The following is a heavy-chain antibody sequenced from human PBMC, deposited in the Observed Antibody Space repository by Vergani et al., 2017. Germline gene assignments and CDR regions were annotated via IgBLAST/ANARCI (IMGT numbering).Heavy chain of an antibody. CDR1: GGSFNDYR. CDR2: IRHDGIT. J-gene: IGHJ4*02. Sequence: QAQLQQWGAGLLKPSETLSLPCAIYGGSFNDYRWTWIRQPPGKVLEWIGEIRHDGITHYSPPLKSRVTISIDTSTHQFSLNLKSVPAADTAVYYCAQEGYCTNGVCFTLFDVWGQGALVTVSS. D-gene: IGHD2-8*01. CDR3: AQEGYCTNGVCFTLFDV. V-gene: IGHV4-34*01.